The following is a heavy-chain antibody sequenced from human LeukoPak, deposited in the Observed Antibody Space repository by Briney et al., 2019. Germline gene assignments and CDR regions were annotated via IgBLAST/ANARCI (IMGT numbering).Heavy chain of an antibody. D-gene: IGHD3-22*01. CDR3: ASHYYDSSEIDY. J-gene: IGHJ4*02. CDR1: GGTFSSYA. V-gene: IGHV1-69*01. Sequence: SVKVSCKASGGTFSSYAISWVRQAPGQGLEWMGGIIPIFGTANYAQKFQGRVTITADESTSTAYMELSSLRSEDTAVYYCASHYYDSSEIDYWGQGTLVTVSS. CDR2: IIPIFGTA.